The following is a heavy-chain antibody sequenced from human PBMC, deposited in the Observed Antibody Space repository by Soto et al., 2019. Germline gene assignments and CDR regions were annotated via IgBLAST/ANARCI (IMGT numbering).Heavy chain of an antibody. Sequence: EVQLVESGGGLEQPGGSLRLACAASGFTLSTYAMSWVRQTPGKGLEWVSHISGTGADSQYADSVKGRITISRDNSMNMLFLQMNRLSVEDPAVYYCATDGYHHLPFDYWGQGAPVTVSS. V-gene: IGHV3-23*04. D-gene: IGHD2-2*01. CDR1: GFTLSTYA. J-gene: IGHJ4*02. CDR2: ISGTGADS. CDR3: ATDGYHHLPFDY.